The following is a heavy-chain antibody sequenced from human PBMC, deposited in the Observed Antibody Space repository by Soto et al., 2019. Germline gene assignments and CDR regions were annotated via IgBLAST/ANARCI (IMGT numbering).Heavy chain of an antibody. CDR1: GFSISIGNW. CDR2: IFHDGTA. J-gene: IGHJ4*02. V-gene: IGHV4-4*01. D-gene: IGHD3-10*01. Sequence: LSLTCSVSGFSISIGNWWTWVRQSPQRGLEYIGEIFHDGTANYYPSFERRVAISVDTSKNQFSLKLTSVIAADTAIYFCARLVYDTRLNYMYFDFWGQGTLVTVSS. CDR3: ARLVYDTRLNYMYFDF.